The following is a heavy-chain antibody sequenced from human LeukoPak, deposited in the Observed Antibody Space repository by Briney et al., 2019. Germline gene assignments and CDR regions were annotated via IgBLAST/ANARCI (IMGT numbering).Heavy chain of an antibody. V-gene: IGHV3-21*01. CDR3: ATGQVAGTDY. J-gene: IGHJ4*02. CDR2: ISSSSTYI. Sequence: GGSLRLSCAASGFTFSSFSMNWVRQAPGKGMEWVSTISSSSTYIYYADSVKGRLTISRDNANNSLYLQMSSLRAEDTAVYYCATGQVAGTDYWGQGTLVTVSS. D-gene: IGHD6-19*01. CDR1: GFTFSSFS.